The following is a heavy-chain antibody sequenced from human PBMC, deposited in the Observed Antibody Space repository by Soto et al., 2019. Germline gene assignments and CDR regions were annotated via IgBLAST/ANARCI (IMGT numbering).Heavy chain of an antibody. V-gene: IGHV1-18*01. J-gene: IGHJ3*02. CDR1: GYTFTSFG. Sequence: QVQLVQSGAEVKKPGASVKVSCKASGYTFTSFGISWVRQAPGQGLEWMGWISAYNGKTNYAENLQGRVTMTSDASTSTASVELRSLRSDDTAVYYCASDHRGGTDAVDIWGQGTMVTVSS. D-gene: IGHD2-15*01. CDR3: ASDHRGGTDAVDI. CDR2: ISAYNGKT.